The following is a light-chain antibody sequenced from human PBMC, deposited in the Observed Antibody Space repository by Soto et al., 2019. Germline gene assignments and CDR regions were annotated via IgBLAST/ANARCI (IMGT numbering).Light chain of an antibody. J-gene: IGLJ1*01. CDR1: KNDVGFYDF. Sequence: QSVLTQPPSASGSPGQSVTISCTGTKNDVGFYDFVSWYQHHPGKAPRLIIYEVVQRPSGVPDRFSGSKSGNTASLTVSGLQAADEADYFCKSYADSNTYVFGSGTKLTVL. CDR2: EVV. V-gene: IGLV2-8*01. CDR3: KSYADSNTYV.